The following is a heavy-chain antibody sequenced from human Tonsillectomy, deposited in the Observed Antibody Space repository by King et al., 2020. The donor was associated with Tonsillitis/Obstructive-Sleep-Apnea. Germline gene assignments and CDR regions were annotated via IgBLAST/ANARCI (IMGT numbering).Heavy chain of an antibody. V-gene: IGHV5-51*01. CDR1: GYSFTAYW. J-gene: IGHJ6*03. D-gene: IGHD2-8*01. CDR3: SRWPDTIGYYYMDV. Sequence: QLVQSGAEVKKPGESLKISCKGSGYSFTAYWIGWVRQMPGKGLEWMGIIYPGDSDTRYSPSFQGQVTLSVNKSINTAYLQWSSLKASDTAMYFCSRWPDTIGYYYMDVWGKGTTVTVTS. CDR2: IYPGDSDT.